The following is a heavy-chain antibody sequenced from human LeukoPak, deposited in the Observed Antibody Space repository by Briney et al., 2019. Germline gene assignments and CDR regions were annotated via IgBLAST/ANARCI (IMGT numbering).Heavy chain of an antibody. D-gene: IGHD6-13*01. CDR3: ARERASAGPHFEH. V-gene: IGHV4-59*01. Sequence: SETLSLTCSVSGGSISTYYWGWIRQPPGKGLEWIGYNYNRGTTNYNPSLKSRVTISVDRSKNQFSLSLTSVTAADTAVYHCARERASAGPHFEHWGRGILVTVSS. CDR2: NYNRGTT. J-gene: IGHJ4*02. CDR1: GGSISTYY.